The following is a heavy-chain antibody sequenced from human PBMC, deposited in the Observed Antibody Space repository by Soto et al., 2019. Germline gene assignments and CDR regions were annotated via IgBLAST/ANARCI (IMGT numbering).Heavy chain of an antibody. Sequence: SVKVSCKASGGTFSSYAISWVRQAPGQGLEWMGGIIPIFGTANYAQKFQGRVTITADESTSTAYMELSSLRSEDTAVYYCARWRGTVAATHYYYYGMDVWGQGTTVTVS. V-gene: IGHV1-69*13. D-gene: IGHD2-15*01. CDR2: IIPIFGTA. CDR1: GGTFSSYA. CDR3: ARWRGTVAATHYYYYGMDV. J-gene: IGHJ6*02.